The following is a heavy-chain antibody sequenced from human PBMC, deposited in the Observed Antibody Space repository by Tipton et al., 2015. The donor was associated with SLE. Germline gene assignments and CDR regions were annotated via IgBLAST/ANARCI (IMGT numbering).Heavy chain of an antibody. CDR1: GFTFSRYW. V-gene: IGHV3-7*03. J-gene: IGHJ4*02. D-gene: IGHD5-12*01. CDR3: AKDVRGYHI. CDR2: INQDGSEK. Sequence: SLRLSCVVSGFTFSRYWMSWVRQAPGKGLEWVANINQDGSEKYHVDSVKGRFTISRDNAKNSLDLQMNSLRAEDTAVYYCAKDVRGYHIWGQGTLVTVSS.